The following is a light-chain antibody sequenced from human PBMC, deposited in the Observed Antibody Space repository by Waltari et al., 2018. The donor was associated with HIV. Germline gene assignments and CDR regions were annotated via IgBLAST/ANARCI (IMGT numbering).Light chain of an antibody. CDR1: SSNIGSNT. Sequence: QSVLTQPPSASGTPGQRVTISCSGSSSNIGSNTVNWYQQLPGTAPKLLLYSNTPRPSGVPDRFSGSKSGTSASLAISGLQSEDEADYYCAAWDDSLNGPVFGGGTKLTVL. V-gene: IGLV1-44*01. CDR2: SNT. CDR3: AAWDDSLNGPV. J-gene: IGLJ2*01.